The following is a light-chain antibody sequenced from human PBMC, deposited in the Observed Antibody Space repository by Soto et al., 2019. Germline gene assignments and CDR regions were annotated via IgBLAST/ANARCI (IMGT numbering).Light chain of an antibody. V-gene: IGKV3-20*01. CDR1: QSVSSSY. CDR2: GAS. Sequence: EIVLTQSPGRLSLSPGERATLSCRASQSVSSSYLAWYQQKPGQAPRLLIYGASSRATGIPDRFSGRGSGTDFTLTISRLEPEDFAVYYCQQYGSSPTWTFGPGTKV. CDR3: QQYGSSPTWT. J-gene: IGKJ1*01.